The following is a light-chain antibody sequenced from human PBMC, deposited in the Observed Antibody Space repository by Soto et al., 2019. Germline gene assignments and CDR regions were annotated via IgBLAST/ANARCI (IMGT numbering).Light chain of an antibody. J-gene: IGKJ3*01. CDR3: QQSYSTLRPT. Sequence: DIQMTQSPSSLSASVGDRVTITCRASQSISSYLNWYQQKPGKAPKLLIYAASSLQSGVPSRFSGSGSGTDFTLTISSLQPEDFATYYWQQSYSTLRPTFGPGTKVDIK. CDR1: QSISSY. CDR2: AAS. V-gene: IGKV1-39*01.